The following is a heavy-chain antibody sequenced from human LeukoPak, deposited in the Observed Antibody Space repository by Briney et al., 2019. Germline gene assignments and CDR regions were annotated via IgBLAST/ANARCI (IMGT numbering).Heavy chain of an antibody. CDR1: GGSISSSSYY. CDR3: ARQAIFGVVTVGP. J-gene: IGHJ5*02. CDR2: IYYSGST. Sequence: SETLSLTCTVSGGSISSSSYYWGWIRQPPGKGLEWIGSIYYSGSTYYNPSLKSRVTISVGTSKNQFSLKLSSVTAADTAVYYCARQAIFGVVTVGPWGQGTLVTVSS. D-gene: IGHD3-3*01. V-gene: IGHV4-39*01.